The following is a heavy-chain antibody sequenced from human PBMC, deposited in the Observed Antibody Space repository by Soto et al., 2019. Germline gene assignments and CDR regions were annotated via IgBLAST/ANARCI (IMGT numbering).Heavy chain of an antibody. CDR2: ISYDGSLQ. J-gene: IGHJ4*02. D-gene: IGHD5-18*01. Sequence: QAQLVESGGGVVQPGRSLRLSCAASGFAFSSYGMHWVRQAPGTGLEWVAVISYDGSLQHYADSVKGRFTISRDNSKNMRLLQISSLRAEDTAVYYCVSERGYGHDSVPYSWGQGTLVRVSS. CDR1: GFAFSSYG. CDR3: VSERGYGHDSVPYS. V-gene: IGHV3-30*03.